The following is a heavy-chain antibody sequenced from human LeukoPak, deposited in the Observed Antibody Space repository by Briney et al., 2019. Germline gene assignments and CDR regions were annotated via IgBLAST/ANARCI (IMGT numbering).Heavy chain of an antibody. CDR3: ARGVRGAAYFDY. D-gene: IGHD3-10*01. CDR2: ITSSSSTV. V-gene: IGHV3-48*02. CDR1: GFTLSTYS. J-gene: IGHJ4*02. Sequence: PGGSLRLSCAASGFTLSTYSMNWVRQAPVKGREWISYITSSSSTVYYADSVKGRFTISRDNAKNSLYLQMDSLTDEDTAVYYCARGVRGAAYFDYWGQGTLVTVSS.